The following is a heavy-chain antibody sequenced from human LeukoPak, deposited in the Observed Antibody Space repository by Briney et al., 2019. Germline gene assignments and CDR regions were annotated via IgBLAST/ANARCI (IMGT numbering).Heavy chain of an antibody. CDR3: ARGSRSPGRDWFDP. J-gene: IGHJ5*02. Sequence: ASVKVSCKGYGYTFVNHDIDWVRQAAGQGLEWMGWMNSNSGNTDYAQKFQGRVTFTRDTSISTAYMELYSLTSDETALYYCARGSRSPGRDWFDPWSQGSLVTVSS. D-gene: IGHD1-14*01. CDR2: MNSNSGNT. V-gene: IGHV1-8*03. CDR1: GYTFVNHD.